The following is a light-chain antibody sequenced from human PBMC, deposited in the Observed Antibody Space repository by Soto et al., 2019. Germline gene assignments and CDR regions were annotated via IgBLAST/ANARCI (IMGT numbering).Light chain of an antibody. Sequence: EIVLTQSPGTLSFSPGERATLSCRASQSVSSGHLAWYQQKPGQAPRLIIYDASTRATGIPDRFSGSGSGTDFTLTISRLEPEDFAVYYCQQYGSSPPLTFGGGTKVDIK. CDR2: DAS. CDR1: QSVSSGH. CDR3: QQYGSSPPLT. V-gene: IGKV3-20*01. J-gene: IGKJ4*01.